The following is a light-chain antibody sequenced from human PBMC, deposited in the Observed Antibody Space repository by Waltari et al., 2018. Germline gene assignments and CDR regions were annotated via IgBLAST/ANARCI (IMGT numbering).Light chain of an antibody. Sequence: QSALTQPPSASGSPGPSVTISCTGTSSDVGGYNYVSWYQQHPGKAPKLMIYEVSKRPSGGPDLFSGSKSGNTASLTVSGLQAEDEADYYCSSYAGSNNVVFGGGTKLTVL. CDR1: SSDVGGYNY. CDR3: SSYAGSNNVV. J-gene: IGLJ3*02. V-gene: IGLV2-8*01. CDR2: EVS.